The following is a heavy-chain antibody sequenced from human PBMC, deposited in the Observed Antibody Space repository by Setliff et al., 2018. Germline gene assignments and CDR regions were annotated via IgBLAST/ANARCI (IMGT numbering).Heavy chain of an antibody. D-gene: IGHD2-21*01. V-gene: IGHV2-5*01. CDR2: IYWNDEK. CDR3: AHIAGGGNSPRHDY. Sequence: GPTLVNPTQTLTLTCTFSGFSLSTSLVGVGWIRQPPGKALEWLALIYWNDEKRYSPSLKSRLTTTKDTSKNQVVLTMTNMDPVDTATYYCAHIAGGGNSPRHDYWGQGTLVTVSS. CDR1: GFSLSTSLVG. J-gene: IGHJ4*02.